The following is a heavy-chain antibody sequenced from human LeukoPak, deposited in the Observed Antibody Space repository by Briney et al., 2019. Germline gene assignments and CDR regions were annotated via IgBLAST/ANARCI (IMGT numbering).Heavy chain of an antibody. CDR1: GYTFTNYG. D-gene: IGHD2-2*02. Sequence: ASVKVSCKASGYTFTNYGFSWVRQAPGQGLEWMGWISAYNGNTNYAQKLQGRVTMTTDASTTTAYMELRSLRSDDTAVYYCVRDGHRLYDYYYYYMDVWGKGTTVTVSS. CDR3: VRDGHRLYDYYYYYMDV. J-gene: IGHJ6*03. V-gene: IGHV1-18*01. CDR2: ISAYNGNT.